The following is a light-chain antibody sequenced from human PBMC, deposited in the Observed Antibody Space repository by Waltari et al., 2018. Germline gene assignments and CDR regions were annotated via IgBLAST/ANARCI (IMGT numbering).Light chain of an antibody. CDR1: STNIGGYDY. Sequence: QSALTQPRSVSGSPGQSVTISCTGTSTNIGGYDYVSWYQQSPAMVPKLLIYDVAKRPSGVPDRFSGSKSGNTASLTISGLQAEDDADYYCCSYDGLYAPRVLFGGGTKLTVL. V-gene: IGLV2-11*01. CDR2: DVA. J-gene: IGLJ2*01. CDR3: CSYDGLYAPRVL.